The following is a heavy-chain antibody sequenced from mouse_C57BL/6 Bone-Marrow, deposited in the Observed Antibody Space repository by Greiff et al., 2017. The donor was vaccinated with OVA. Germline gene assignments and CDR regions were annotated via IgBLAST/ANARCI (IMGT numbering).Heavy chain of an antibody. Sequence: QVQLQQPGAELVKPGASVKLSCKASGYTFTSYWMHWVKQRPGQGLEWIGMIHPNSGSTNYNEKFKSKATLTVDKSSSTAYMQLSSLTSEDSAVYYCARSRYSNLYWYFDVWGTGTTVTVSS. CDR2: IHPNSGST. D-gene: IGHD2-5*01. J-gene: IGHJ1*03. CDR1: GYTFTSYW. CDR3: ARSRYSNLYWYFDV. V-gene: IGHV1-64*01.